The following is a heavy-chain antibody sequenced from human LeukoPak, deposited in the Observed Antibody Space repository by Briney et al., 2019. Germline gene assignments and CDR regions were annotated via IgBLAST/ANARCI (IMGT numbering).Heavy chain of an antibody. Sequence: SETLSLTCTVSGGSISSSSYYWGWIRQPPGKGLEWIGSIYYSGSTYYNPSLKSRVTISVDTSKSQFSLKLSSVTAADTAVYYCARRAPNYCSSTSCYNWYFDLWGRGTLVTVSS. CDR2: IYYSGST. V-gene: IGHV4-39*01. CDR1: GGSISSSSYY. CDR3: ARRAPNYCSSTSCYNWYFDL. J-gene: IGHJ2*01. D-gene: IGHD2-2*02.